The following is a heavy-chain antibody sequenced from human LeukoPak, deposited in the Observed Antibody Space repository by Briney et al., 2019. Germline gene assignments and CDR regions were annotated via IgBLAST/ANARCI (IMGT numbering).Heavy chain of an antibody. CDR3: ARDRSSAY. CDR1: GFTFSSYN. J-gene: IGHJ4*02. CDR2: ISSGSSTI. D-gene: IGHD2-15*01. Sequence: GGSLRLSCAASGFTFSSYNMNWVRRAPGKGLEWVSYISSGSSTIYYADSVKGRFTISRDNAKNSLYLQMNSLRAEDTAVYYCARDRSSAYWGQGTLVTVSS. V-gene: IGHV3-48*01.